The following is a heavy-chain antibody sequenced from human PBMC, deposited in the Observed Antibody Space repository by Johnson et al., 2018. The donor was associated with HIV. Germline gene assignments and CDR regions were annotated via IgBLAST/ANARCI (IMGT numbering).Heavy chain of an antibody. CDR3: ARSEWELRYAFDI. CDR2: VWYDGSNK. D-gene: IGHD1-26*01. V-gene: IGHV3-33*01. Sequence: QVQLVESGGGVVPPGRSLRLSCVASGFTFSNYGMHWVRQAPGKGLEWVAAVWYDGSNKYYANSVKGRFTIFRDNSENTMYLQMNSLRAEDTAVYYCARSEWELRYAFDIWGQGTMVTVSS. CDR1: GFTFSNYG. J-gene: IGHJ3*02.